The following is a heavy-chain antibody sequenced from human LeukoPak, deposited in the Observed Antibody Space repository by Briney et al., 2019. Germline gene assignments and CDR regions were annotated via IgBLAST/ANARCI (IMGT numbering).Heavy chain of an antibody. Sequence: SETLSLTCAVYGGSFSGYYWSWIRQPPGKGLEWIGEINHSGSTNYNPSLKSRVTISVDTSKNQFSLKLSSVTAADTAVYYCARHLIPSAAVPQFYYYYYYMDVWGKGTTVTISS. CDR3: ARHLIPSAAVPQFYYYYYYMDV. D-gene: IGHD3-16*01. J-gene: IGHJ6*03. CDR2: INHSGST. V-gene: IGHV4-34*01. CDR1: GGSFSGYY.